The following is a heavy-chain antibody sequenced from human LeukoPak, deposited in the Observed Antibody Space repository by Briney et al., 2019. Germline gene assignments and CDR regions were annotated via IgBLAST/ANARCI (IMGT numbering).Heavy chain of an antibody. D-gene: IGHD7-27*01. CDR1: GFTFSSYG. CDR2: IWYDGSNK. J-gene: IGHJ6*02. V-gene: IGHV3-33*08. Sequence: GGSLRLSCAASGFTFSSYGMHWVRQAPGKGLEWVAVIWYDGSNKYYADSVKGRFTISRDNSKNTLYLQMNSLRAEDTAVYYCARALNWGAPDVWGQGTTVTASS. CDR3: ARALNWGAPDV.